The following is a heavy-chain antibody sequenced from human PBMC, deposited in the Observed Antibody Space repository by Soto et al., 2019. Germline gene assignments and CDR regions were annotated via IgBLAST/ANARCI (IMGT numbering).Heavy chain of an antibody. V-gene: IGHV3-74*01. CDR1: GFTFSNFW. CDR2: IYHDGIGP. CDR3: GRVVEY. J-gene: IGHJ4*01. Sequence: PGGSLRLSGAASGFTFSNFWMHWVRQVPGRGLVWVSRIYHDGIGPSYADSVRIRITMSGNKAKIMVYLVINRLRVVYSAVYYCGRVVEYWGHGTLVTVSS.